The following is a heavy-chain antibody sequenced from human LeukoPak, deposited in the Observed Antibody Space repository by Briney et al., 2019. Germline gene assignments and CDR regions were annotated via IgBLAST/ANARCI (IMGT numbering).Heavy chain of an antibody. D-gene: IGHD5-18*01. Sequence: PSETLSLTCTVSGGSISSYYWSWIRQPPGKGLEWIGYISYSGSANYNPSLKSRVTISVDTSKNQFSLKLSSVTAADTAVYYCARLLYGYVLDYWGQGTLVTVSS. CDR1: GGSISSYY. V-gene: IGHV4-59*01. CDR2: ISYSGSA. J-gene: IGHJ4*02. CDR3: ARLLYGYVLDY.